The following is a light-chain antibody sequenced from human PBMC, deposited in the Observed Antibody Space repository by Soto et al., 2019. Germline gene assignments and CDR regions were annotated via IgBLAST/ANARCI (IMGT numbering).Light chain of an antibody. J-gene: IGKJ4*01. V-gene: IGKV1-5*03. CDR2: KAS. CDR3: QQYNYYPLT. Sequence: DIQMTQSPSTLSASVGDRVTITCRASESISSYLAWYQQRPGTAPKLLIYKASTLQSGVPSRFSGSGSGTEFTLTITSLQPDDFATYYCQQYNYYPLTFGGGTKVEIK. CDR1: ESISSY.